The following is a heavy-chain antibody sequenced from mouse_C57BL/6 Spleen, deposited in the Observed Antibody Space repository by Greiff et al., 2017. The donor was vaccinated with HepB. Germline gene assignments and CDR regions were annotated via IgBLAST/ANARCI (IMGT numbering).Heavy chain of an antibody. CDR2: IYPGSGST. D-gene: IGHD1-1*01. CDR1: GYTFTSYW. Sequence: QVQLQQPGAELVKPGASVKMSCKASGYTFTSYWITWVKQRPGQGLEWIGDIYPGSGSTNYNEKFKSKATLTVDTSSSTAYMQLSSLTSEDSAVYDCARPYGSSRYYAMDYWGQGTSVTVSS. J-gene: IGHJ4*01. V-gene: IGHV1-55*01. CDR3: ARPYGSSRYYAMDY.